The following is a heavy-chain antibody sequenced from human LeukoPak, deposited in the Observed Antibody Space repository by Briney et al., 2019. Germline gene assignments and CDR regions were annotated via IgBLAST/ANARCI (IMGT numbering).Heavy chain of an antibody. CDR1: GFTFSSYS. CDR3: ARDLLFGGSSWYFENWFDP. J-gene: IGHJ5*02. V-gene: IGHV3-48*04. CDR2: ISSSSSTI. D-gene: IGHD6-13*01. Sequence: GGSLRLSCAASGFTFSSYSMNWVRQAPGKGLEWVSYISSSSSTIYYADSVKGRFTISRDNAKNSLYLQMNSLRAEDTAVYYCARDLLFGGSSWYFENWFDPWGQGTLVTVSS.